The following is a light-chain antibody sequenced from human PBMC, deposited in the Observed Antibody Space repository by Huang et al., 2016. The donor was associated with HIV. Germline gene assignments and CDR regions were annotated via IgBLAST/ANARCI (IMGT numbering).Light chain of an antibody. CDR3: QQSFSVPRT. J-gene: IGKJ1*01. CDR1: QNITKS. V-gene: IGKV1-39*01. CDR2: AAS. Sequence: DIQMTQSPPSLSASVGDRVTFTCRANQNITKSLKWYQQKPGKAPKLLIYAASPLESGGPSRFLGSGSWSRFTLNRVNLQPEDFATYYCQQSFSVPRTFG.